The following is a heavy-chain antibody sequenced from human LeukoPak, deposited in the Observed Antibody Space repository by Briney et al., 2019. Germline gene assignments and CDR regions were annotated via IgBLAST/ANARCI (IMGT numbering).Heavy chain of an antibody. D-gene: IGHD4-17*01. CDR3: ARGDYGDPSGAFDI. CDR2: IYYSGST. Sequence: PSGTLSLTCTVSGGSISSSSYYWGWIRQPPGKGLEWIGSIYYSGSTYYNPSLKSRVTISVDTSKNQFSLKLSSVTAADTAVYYCARGDYGDPSGAFDIWGQGTMVTVSS. V-gene: IGHV4-39*01. CDR1: GGSISSSSYY. J-gene: IGHJ3*02.